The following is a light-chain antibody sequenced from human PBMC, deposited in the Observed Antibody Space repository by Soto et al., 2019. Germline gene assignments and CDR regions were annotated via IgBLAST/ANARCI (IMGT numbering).Light chain of an antibody. J-gene: IGKJ1*01. Sequence: AIQLTQSPSSLAASLGDRVTITCRASQGIRNDLGWYQQKPGKAPKLLIYAASSLQSGVPSRLSGSRSGPDFTLTISRLEPEDFAVYYCQQYGGLPTFGQGTKVDIK. CDR3: QQYGGLPT. CDR2: AAS. V-gene: IGKV1-6*01. CDR1: QGIRND.